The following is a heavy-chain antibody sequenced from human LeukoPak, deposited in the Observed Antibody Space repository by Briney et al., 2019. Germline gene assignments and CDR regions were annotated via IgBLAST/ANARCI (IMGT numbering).Heavy chain of an antibody. CDR3: ASTRPDYYDSKGEFDY. CDR1: GFTFSSYA. D-gene: IGHD3-22*01. V-gene: IGHV3-30*04. Sequence: GGSLRLSCAASGFTFSSYAMHWVRQAPGKGLEWVAVISYDGSNKYYADSVKGRFTISRDNSKNTLYLQMNSLRAEDTAVYYCASTRPDYYDSKGEFDYWGQGTLVTVSS. J-gene: IGHJ4*02. CDR2: ISYDGSNK.